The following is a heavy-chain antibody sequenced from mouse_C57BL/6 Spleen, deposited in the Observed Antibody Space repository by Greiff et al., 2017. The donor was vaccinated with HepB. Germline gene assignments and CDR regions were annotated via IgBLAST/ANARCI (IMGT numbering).Heavy chain of an antibody. V-gene: IGHV1-55*01. CDR1: GYTFTSYW. CDR2: IYPGSGST. CDR3: VVCLSPWAYAMDY. Sequence: QVQLQQPGAELVKPGASVKMSCKASGYTFTSYWITWVKQRPGQGLEWIGDIYPGSGSTNYNEKFKSKATLTVDTSSSTAYMQLSSLTSEDSAVYYCVVCLSPWAYAMDYWGQGTSVTVSS. D-gene: IGHD3-2*02. J-gene: IGHJ4*01.